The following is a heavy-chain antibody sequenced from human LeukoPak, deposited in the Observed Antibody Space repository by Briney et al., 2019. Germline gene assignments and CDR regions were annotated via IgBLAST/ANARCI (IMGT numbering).Heavy chain of an antibody. CDR2: IYYSGST. J-gene: IGHJ6*02. Sequence: SETLSLTCTVSGGSISTYYWSWIRQPPGKGLEWIGYIYYSGSTNYNPSLKSRVTISVDTSKNQFSLKLSSVTAADTAVYYCARGSDSSGWYRDYYYGMDVWGQGTTVTVSS. CDR1: GGSISTYY. CDR3: ARGSDSSGWYRDYYYGMDV. V-gene: IGHV4-59*01. D-gene: IGHD6-19*01.